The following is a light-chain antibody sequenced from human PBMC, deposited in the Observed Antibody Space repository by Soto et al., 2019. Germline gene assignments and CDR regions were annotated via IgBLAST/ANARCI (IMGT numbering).Light chain of an antibody. CDR1: QTIYSN. V-gene: IGKV3-15*01. CDR3: QQYNNWPPT. Sequence: IVMTQSPATLFMSPGERATLSCRAGQTIYSNVAWYQQKPGQAPRLLIYGASTRATGIPARFSGSGSGTEFTLTISSLQSEDFAVYYCQQYNNWPPTFGQGTKVDIK. CDR2: GAS. J-gene: IGKJ1*01.